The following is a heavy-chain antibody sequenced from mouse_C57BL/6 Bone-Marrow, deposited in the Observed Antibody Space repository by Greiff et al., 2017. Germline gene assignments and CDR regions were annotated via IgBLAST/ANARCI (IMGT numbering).Heavy chain of an antibody. CDR3: ATGIYGNRAWFAY. CDR1: GYTFPDYY. D-gene: IGHD2-1*01. CDR2: INPYNGGT. J-gene: IGHJ3*01. V-gene: IGHV1-19*01. Sequence: EVQLVESGPVLVKPGASVKMSCKASGYTFPDYYMNWVKQSHGKSLEWIGVINPYNGGTSYNQKFKGKATLTVYKSSSTAYMELNSLTSEDSAVYYCATGIYGNRAWFAYWGQGTLVTVSA.